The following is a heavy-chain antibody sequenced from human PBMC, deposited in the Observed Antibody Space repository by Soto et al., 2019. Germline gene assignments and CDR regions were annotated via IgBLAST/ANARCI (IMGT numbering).Heavy chain of an antibody. CDR2: IYYSGTT. J-gene: IGHJ4*02. CDR3: ARLGASYAVPHFDY. V-gene: IGHV4-59*08. D-gene: IGHD1-26*01. Sequence: WTWIRQPPGKGLEWMGYIYYSGTTTNYNPSLKSRVTLSVDTSKNQFSLKLSSVTAADTAVYYCARLGASYAVPHFDYWGQGTLVTVSS.